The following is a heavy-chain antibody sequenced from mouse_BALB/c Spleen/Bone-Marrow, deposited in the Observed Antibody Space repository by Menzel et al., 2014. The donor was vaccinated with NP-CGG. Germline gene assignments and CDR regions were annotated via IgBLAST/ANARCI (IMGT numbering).Heavy chain of an antibody. CDR3: ARQSYEGFAY. D-gene: IGHD2-3*01. CDR2: ISNGGGST. Sequence: DVMLVESGGNLVQPGGSLKLSCAASGFTFSNYTMSWVRQTPEKRLEWVAYISNGGGSTYYPDTVKGRFTISRDNATNTLYLQMSSLKSEDTAMYYCARQSYEGFAYWGQGTLVTVSA. CDR1: GFTFSNYT. J-gene: IGHJ3*01. V-gene: IGHV5-12-2*01.